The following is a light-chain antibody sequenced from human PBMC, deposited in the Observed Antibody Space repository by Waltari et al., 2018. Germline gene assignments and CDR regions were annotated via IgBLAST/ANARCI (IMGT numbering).Light chain of an antibody. CDR1: SSNIGNNY. CDR2: QNY. CDR3: GTWDSSLSAGV. Sequence: GQMVTISCSGSSSNIGNNYVSWYQQLPGTAPKLLIYQNYERPSVIPDRFSGSKSGTSATLAITGLQTGDAADYYCGTWDSSLSAGVFGGGTKLTVL. J-gene: IGLJ3*02. V-gene: IGLV1-51*02.